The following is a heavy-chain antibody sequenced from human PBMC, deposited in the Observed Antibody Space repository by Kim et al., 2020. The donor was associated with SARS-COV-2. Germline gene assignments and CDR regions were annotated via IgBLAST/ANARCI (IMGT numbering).Heavy chain of an antibody. CDR3: AREDTMVRGHLDYYYGMDV. CDR1: GFTFSSYW. D-gene: IGHD3-10*01. V-gene: IGHV3-7*01. J-gene: IGHJ6*02. CDR2: IKQDGSEK. Sequence: GGSLRLSCAASGFTFSSYWMSWVRQAPGKGLEWVANIKQDGSEKYYVDSVKGRFTISRDNAKNSLYLQMNSLRAEDTAVYYCAREDTMVRGHLDYYYGMDVWGQGTTVTVSS.